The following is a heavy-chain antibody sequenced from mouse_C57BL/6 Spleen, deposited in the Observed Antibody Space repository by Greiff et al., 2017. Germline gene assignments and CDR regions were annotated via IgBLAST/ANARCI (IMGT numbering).Heavy chain of an antibody. CDR3: ARRSSSGYSAMDY. CDR1: GYTFTDYN. Sequence: EVQLQQSGPELVKPGASVKIPCKASGYTFTDYNMDWVKQSHGKSLEWIGDINPNNGGTIYNQKFKGKATLTVDKSSSTAYMERRSLTSEDTAVYYCARRSSSGYSAMDYWGQGTSVTVSS. J-gene: IGHJ4*01. CDR2: INPNNGGT. D-gene: IGHD3-2*02. V-gene: IGHV1-18*01.